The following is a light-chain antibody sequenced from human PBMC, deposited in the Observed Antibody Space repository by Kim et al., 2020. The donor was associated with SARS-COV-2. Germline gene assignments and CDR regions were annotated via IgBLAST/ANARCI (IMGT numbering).Light chain of an antibody. Sequence: GQAITVAGTGTSGVIGTHNYVSWYQQYPGKAPKLIFYDVSKRPSGVSTRFSGSKSGNTASLTIAGLQAEDEADYYCSSYIRSSSFGFGGGTQLTVL. CDR1: SGVIGTHNY. J-gene: IGLJ3*02. CDR2: DVS. V-gene: IGLV2-14*04. CDR3: SSYIRSSSFG.